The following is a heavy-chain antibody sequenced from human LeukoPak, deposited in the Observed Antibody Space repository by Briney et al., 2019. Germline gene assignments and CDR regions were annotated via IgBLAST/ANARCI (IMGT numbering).Heavy chain of an antibody. CDR3: ANGPHYNILTGFYKVRSHLDY. CDR1: GFTFSSYS. D-gene: IGHD3-9*01. CDR2: IRYDGSNK. J-gene: IGHJ4*02. V-gene: IGHV3-30*02. Sequence: GGSLRLSCAASGFTFSSYSMNWVRQAPGKGLEWVAFIRYDGSNKHYADSVKGRFTISRDNSKNTLYLQMNSLRAEDTAVYFCANGPHYNILTGFYKVRSHLDYWGQGTLVTVSS.